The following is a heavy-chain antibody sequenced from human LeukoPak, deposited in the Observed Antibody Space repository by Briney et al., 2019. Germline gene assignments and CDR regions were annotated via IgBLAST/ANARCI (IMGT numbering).Heavy chain of an antibody. D-gene: IGHD3-22*01. J-gene: IGHJ1*01. CDR2: INGDGSTT. CDR3: ATGNYYDSRGYYTFGY. CDR1: GVAFSKYW. Sequence: GGSLRLSCAASGVAFSKYWMHWVRQVPGKGLVGVSLINGDGSTTNYADFLKGRVTISRDNAKNTLSLQVNSLSAEDTAVYYRATGNYYDSRGYYTFGYWGQGTLVTVSS. V-gene: IGHV3-74*01.